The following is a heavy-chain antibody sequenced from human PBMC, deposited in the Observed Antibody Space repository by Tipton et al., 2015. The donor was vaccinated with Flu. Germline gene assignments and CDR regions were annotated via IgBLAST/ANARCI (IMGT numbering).Heavy chain of an antibody. CDR1: GFTFGDYA. V-gene: IGHV3-49*04. D-gene: IGHD2/OR15-2a*01. CDR2: TRSKAYGGTT. J-gene: IGHJ6*02. CDR3: TRDVHFAEYYYGMDV. Sequence: SLRLSCTASGFTFGDYAMSWVRQAPGKGLEWVGFTRSKAYGGTTEYAASVKGRFTISRDDSKSIAYLQMNSLKTEDTAVYYCTRDVHFAEYYYGMDVWGQGTTVTVSS.